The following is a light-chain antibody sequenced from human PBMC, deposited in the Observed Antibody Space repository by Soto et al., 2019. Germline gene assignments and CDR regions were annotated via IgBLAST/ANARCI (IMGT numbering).Light chain of an antibody. CDR3: QQYSDYSAT. J-gene: IGKJ1*01. Sequence: DIQMTQSPSILSASVGDRVTITCRASQSISTWLAWYQQKPGKAPKLLIYVASSLESGVPSRFSGSGSGTEFTLTISSLQPDDFATYYCQQYSDYSATFGQGTKVEIK. CDR1: QSISTW. V-gene: IGKV1-5*03. CDR2: VAS.